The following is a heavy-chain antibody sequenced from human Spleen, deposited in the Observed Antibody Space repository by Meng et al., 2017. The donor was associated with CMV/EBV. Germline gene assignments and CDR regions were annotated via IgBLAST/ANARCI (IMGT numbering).Heavy chain of an antibody. D-gene: IGHD2-2*01. J-gene: IGHJ1*01. Sequence: SETLSLTCTVSGGSIGSGPYYWGWIRQSPGKGLEWIGYIHYSGSTNYNPSLKRRVIISADTSKNQFFLKLTSVTAADTAVYYCARADQCSSDRCQPTRYCHHWGQGTLVTVSS. V-gene: IGHV4-61*01. CDR2: IHYSGST. CDR1: GGSIGSGPYY. CDR3: ARADQCSSDRCQPTRYCHH.